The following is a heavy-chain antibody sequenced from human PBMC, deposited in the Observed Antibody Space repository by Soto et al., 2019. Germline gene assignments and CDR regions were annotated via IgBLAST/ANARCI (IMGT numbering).Heavy chain of an antibody. J-gene: IGHJ6*02. CDR2: IDPSDSYT. Sequence: PGESLKISCKGSGYSFTSNWITWVRQMPGKGLEWMGRIDPSDSYTNYSPSFQGHVTISADKSISTAYLQWSSLKASDTAMYYCARPRGYATGTADGMDVWGQGTTVTVSS. V-gene: IGHV5-10-1*01. D-gene: IGHD1-1*01. CDR1: GYSFTSNW. CDR3: ARPRGYATGTADGMDV.